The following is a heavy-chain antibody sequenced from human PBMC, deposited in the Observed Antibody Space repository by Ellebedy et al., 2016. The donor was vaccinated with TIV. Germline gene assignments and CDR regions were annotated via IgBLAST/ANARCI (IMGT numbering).Heavy chain of an antibody. J-gene: IGHJ3*01. V-gene: IGHV3-7*01. D-gene: IGHD4-17*01. CDR2: INQDGRQK. CDR3: ATDGSYGDYRSPANAFEF. Sequence: GESLKISCTASRFTFSSYWMSWVRQAPGKGLEWVANINQDGRQKYYVDSVRGRFTISRDNAKNSLYLQMNSLGADDSAVYYCATDGSYGDYRSPANAFEFWGQGTMVTVSS. CDR1: RFTFSSYW.